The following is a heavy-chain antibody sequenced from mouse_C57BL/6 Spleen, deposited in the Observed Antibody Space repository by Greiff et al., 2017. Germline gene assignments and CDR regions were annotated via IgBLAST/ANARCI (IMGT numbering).Heavy chain of an antibody. D-gene: IGHD2-2*01. CDR3: TREGVISGYAMDY. V-gene: IGHV1-15*01. Sequence: VQLQQSGAELVRPGASVTLSCKASGYTFTDYEMHWVKQTPVHGLEWIGAIDPETGGTAYNQKFKGKAILTADKSSSTAYMELRSLTSEDSAVYYCTREGVISGYAMDYWGQGTSVTVSS. J-gene: IGHJ4*01. CDR1: GYTFTDYE. CDR2: IDPETGGT.